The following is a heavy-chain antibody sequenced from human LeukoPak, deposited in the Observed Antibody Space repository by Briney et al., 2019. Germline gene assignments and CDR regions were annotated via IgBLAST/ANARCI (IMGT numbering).Heavy chain of an antibody. CDR1: GFTFSSYD. Sequence: PVGSLRLSCAASGFTFSSYDMHWVRQAPGKGLEWGAFIRYDGSNKYYADSVKGRFTISRDNSKNTLYLQMSSLRADDTAVYYCAKDLPPNDFWGQGTLVTVSS. V-gene: IGHV3-30*02. CDR2: IRYDGSNK. J-gene: IGHJ4*02. CDR3: AKDLPPNDF.